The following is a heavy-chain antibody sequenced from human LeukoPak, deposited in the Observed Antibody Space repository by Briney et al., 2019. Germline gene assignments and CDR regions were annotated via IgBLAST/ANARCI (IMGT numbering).Heavy chain of an antibody. CDR3: AKAGLGGLWFGELLAYYFDY. J-gene: IGHJ4*02. Sequence: PGGSLRLSCAASGFTFSSYWMHWVRQAPGKGLVWVSRINSDGSSTRYADSVKGRFTISRDTAKNSLYLQMNSLRDEDTALYYCAKAGLGGLWFGELLAYYFDYWGQGTLVTVSS. V-gene: IGHV3-74*01. D-gene: IGHD3-10*01. CDR1: GFTFSSYW. CDR2: INSDGSST.